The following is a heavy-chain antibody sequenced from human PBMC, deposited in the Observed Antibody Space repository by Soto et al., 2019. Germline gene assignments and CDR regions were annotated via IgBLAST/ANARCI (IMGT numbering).Heavy chain of an antibody. V-gene: IGHV3-30*18. Sequence: QAQLVESGGGVVQPGRSLRLSCIVSGFSFSNFGMHWVRQAPGKGLEWVAAMSFDGSKNYYADSVKGRFTISRDVSKNNLYLQMESLIPEDTAVYFGVKDKAWSVELVGMDVWGQGTTVIVSS. CDR1: GFSFSNFG. CDR2: MSFDGSKN. J-gene: IGHJ6*02. D-gene: IGHD3-3*01. CDR3: VKDKAWSVELVGMDV.